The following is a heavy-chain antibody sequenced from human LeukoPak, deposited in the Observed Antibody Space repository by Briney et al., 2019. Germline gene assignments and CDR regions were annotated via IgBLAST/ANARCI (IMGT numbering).Heavy chain of an antibody. V-gene: IGHV1-46*01. D-gene: IGHD5-18*01. Sequence: GASVKVSCKASGYTFTNYYMHWVRQAPGQGLEWMGIINPGGGSRSYAQKFRGRVTMTRDTSTSTVYMELSSLRSEDTAVYYCAREIGPIQLHLWGSAFDYWGQGTLVTVSS. CDR2: INPGGGSR. J-gene: IGHJ4*02. CDR1: GYTFTNYY. CDR3: AREIGPIQLHLWGSAFDY.